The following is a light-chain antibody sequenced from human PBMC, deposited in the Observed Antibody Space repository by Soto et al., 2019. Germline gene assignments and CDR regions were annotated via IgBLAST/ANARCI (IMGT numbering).Light chain of an antibody. CDR3: VLYMGSGISV. J-gene: IGLJ3*02. Sequence: QTVVTQEPSLSVSPGGTVTLTCGLSSGSVSTDYYPTWCQQTPGQAPRTLIYTTTTRSSGVPDRFSGSILGNKAALTITGGQADDESDYYCVLYMGSGISVFGGGTKLTVL. CDR2: TTT. CDR1: SGSVSTDYY. V-gene: IGLV8-61*01.